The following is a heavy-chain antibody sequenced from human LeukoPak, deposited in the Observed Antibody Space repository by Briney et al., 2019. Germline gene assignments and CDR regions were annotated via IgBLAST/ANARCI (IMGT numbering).Heavy chain of an antibody. CDR3: ARGGSDTAMAHDY. CDR2: INRDGSRT. D-gene: IGHD5-18*01. J-gene: IGHJ4*02. Sequence: GGSLRLSCAASGFTFSNHWMHWVRQAPGKGLMWVSRINRDGSRTDYADSVKGRFTISRDGAKNTLYLQVNSLRAEDTAVYFCARGGSDTAMAHDYWGQGTLVTVSS. CDR1: GFTFSNHW. V-gene: IGHV3-74*01.